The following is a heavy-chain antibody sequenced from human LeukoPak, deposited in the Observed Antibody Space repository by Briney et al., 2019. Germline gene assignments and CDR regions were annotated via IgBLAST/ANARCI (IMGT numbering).Heavy chain of an antibody. V-gene: IGHV3-23*01. CDR3: AKDRGTSGWYNDY. CDR2: ISGSGGIT. CDR1: GFTFSSYA. D-gene: IGHD6-19*01. J-gene: IGHJ4*02. Sequence: GGSLRLSCAASGFTFSSYAMTWVRQAPGKGLEWVSAISGSGGITYYADSVKGRLSISRDISKNTLYLQTNSLRAEDTAVYYCAKDRGTSGWYNDYWGQGTLVTVSS.